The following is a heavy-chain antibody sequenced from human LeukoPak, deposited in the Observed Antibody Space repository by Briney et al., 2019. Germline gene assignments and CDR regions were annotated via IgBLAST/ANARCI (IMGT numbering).Heavy chain of an antibody. Sequence: GASVKVSCKAPGYTFTSYYMHWVRQAPGQGLEWMGIINPSGGSTSYAQKFQGRVTMTRDMSTSTVYMELSSLRSEDTAVYYCARDLTYSSSWYQTYYYYYYMDVWGKGTTVTVSS. D-gene: IGHD6-13*01. CDR1: GYTFTSYY. CDR2: INPSGGST. V-gene: IGHV1-46*01. J-gene: IGHJ6*03. CDR3: ARDLTYSSSWYQTYYYYYYMDV.